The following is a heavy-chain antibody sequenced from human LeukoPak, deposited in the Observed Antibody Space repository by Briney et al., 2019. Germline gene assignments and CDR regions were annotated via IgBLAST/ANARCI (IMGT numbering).Heavy chain of an antibody. J-gene: IGHJ4*02. CDR1: GGIFSSSV. V-gene: IGHV1-18*01. CDR2: ISAYNGNT. Sequence: ASVTVSCKASGGIFSSSVLGWVRQAPGQGLEWMGWISAYNGNTNYAQKLQGRVTMTTDTSTSTAYMELRSLRSDDAAVYYCARAIAGDYYFDYWGQGTLVTVSS. CDR3: ARAIAGDYYFDY. D-gene: IGHD3-16*01.